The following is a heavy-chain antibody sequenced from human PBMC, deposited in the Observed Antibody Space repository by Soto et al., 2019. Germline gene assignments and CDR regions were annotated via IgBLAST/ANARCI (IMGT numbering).Heavy chain of an antibody. D-gene: IGHD1-7*01. CDR1: GFTFNNYD. CDR2: ISSNGGTT. V-gene: IGHV3-64*01. CDR3: VRRVSGNYDY. J-gene: IGHJ4*02. Sequence: EVQLAESGGYMVQPGGSLRLSCVASGFTFNNYDTHRVRQAPGKGLEYVSSISSNGGTTYYGNSVKGRFTISRDNSKNTLYLQMGSLRPEDMAVYYCVRRVSGNYDYWGQGTLVTVSS.